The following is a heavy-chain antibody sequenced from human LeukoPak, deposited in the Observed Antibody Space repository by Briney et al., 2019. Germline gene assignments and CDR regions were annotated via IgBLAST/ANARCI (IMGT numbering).Heavy chain of an antibody. V-gene: IGHV1-8*03. Sequence: GASVKVSCKASGYTFSTYDINWVRQAPGQGLERMGWMNPNTGNTGYAQKFQGRLTITRDASISTAYMELSSLRSDDTAVYYCARTKPDNSEIYNWGQGTLVTVSS. D-gene: IGHD3-22*01. J-gene: IGHJ4*02. CDR1: GYTFSTYD. CDR3: ARTKPDNSEIYN. CDR2: MNPNTGNT.